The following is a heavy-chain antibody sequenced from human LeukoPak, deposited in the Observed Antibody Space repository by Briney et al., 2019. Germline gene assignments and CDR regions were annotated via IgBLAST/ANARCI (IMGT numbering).Heavy chain of an antibody. Sequence: ASVKVSCKASGYTFTSYGITWVRQAPGQGPEWMGWISDYNGNVKYTQKLQDRVTMTTDTSTSTAYLELRRLRSDDTAVYYCARGHRSDWLTTQGYWGQGTLVTVSS. D-gene: IGHD3-9*01. CDR2: ISDYNGNV. V-gene: IGHV1-18*01. J-gene: IGHJ4*02. CDR3: ARGHRSDWLTTQGY. CDR1: GYTFTSYG.